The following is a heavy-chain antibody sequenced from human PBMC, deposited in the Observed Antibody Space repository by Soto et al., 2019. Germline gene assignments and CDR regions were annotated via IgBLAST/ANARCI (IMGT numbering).Heavy chain of an antibody. CDR1: GGTFSSYA. J-gene: IGHJ4*02. V-gene: IGHV1-69*13. Sequence: SVKVSCKASGGTFSSYAISWLRQAPGQGLEWMGGIIPIFGTANYAQKFQGRVTITADESTSTAYMELSSLRSEDTAVYYCARGHCGGDCLYYFDYWGQGTLVTVSS. D-gene: IGHD2-21*02. CDR3: ARGHCGGDCLYYFDY. CDR2: IIPIFGTA.